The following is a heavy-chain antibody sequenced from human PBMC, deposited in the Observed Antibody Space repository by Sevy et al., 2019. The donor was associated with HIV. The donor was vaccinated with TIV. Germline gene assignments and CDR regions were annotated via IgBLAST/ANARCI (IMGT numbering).Heavy chain of an antibody. V-gene: IGHV3-23*01. J-gene: IGHJ6*03. Sequence: GGSLRLSCAASGFTFGSYAVSWVRQAPGKGLEWVSAISGSGGATYYSDSVKGRFTISRDNSKNTLYLQMNSLRAEDTAVYYCAKHISSGYYYYYYTDAGGKGTTVTVSS. D-gene: IGHD6-6*01. CDR2: ISGSGGAT. CDR1: GFTFGSYA. CDR3: AKHISSGYYYYYYTDA.